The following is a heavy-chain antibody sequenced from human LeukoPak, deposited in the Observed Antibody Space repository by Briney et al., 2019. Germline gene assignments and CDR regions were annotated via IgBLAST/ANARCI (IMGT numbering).Heavy chain of an antibody. CDR2: ISSSSSYI. D-gene: IGHD1-26*01. V-gene: IGHV3-21*01. Sequence: GGSLRLSCAASGFTFTSYSMNWVRQAPGKGLEWVSSISSSSSYIYYADSVKGRFTISRDNANNSLYLQMNSLRAEDTAVYYCAREQRGGSYDYWGQGTLVTVSS. J-gene: IGHJ4*02. CDR3: AREQRGGSYDY. CDR1: GFTFTSYS.